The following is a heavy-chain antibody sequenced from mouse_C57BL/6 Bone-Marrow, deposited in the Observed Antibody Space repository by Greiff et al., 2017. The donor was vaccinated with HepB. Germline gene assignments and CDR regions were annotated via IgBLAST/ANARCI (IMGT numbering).Heavy chain of an antibody. D-gene: IGHD4-1*01. V-gene: IGHV1-69*01. J-gene: IGHJ2*01. CDR1: GYTFTSYW. CDR3: ARKGGNWDYFDC. CDR2: IDPSDSYT. Sequence: VQLQQPGAELVMPGASVKLSCKASGYTFTSYWMHWVKQRPGQGLEWIGEIDPSDSYTNYNQKFKGKSTLTVDKSSSTAYMQLSSLTSEDSAVYYSARKGGNWDYFDCWGQGTTLTVAS.